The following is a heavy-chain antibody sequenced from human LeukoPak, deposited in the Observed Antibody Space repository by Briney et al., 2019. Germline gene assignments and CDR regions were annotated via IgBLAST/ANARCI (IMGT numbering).Heavy chain of an antibody. CDR2: ISGSGGSI. CDR1: GFTFNNYA. D-gene: IGHD5-24*01. J-gene: IGHJ4*02. V-gene: IGHV3-23*01. Sequence: GGSLRLSCAASGFTFNNYAMNWVRQGPGKGLEWVSGISGSGGSIRYADSVKGRFIISRDNSKNTLYLQMNSLRAEDTAVYYCAKGGDGYNYYFDYWGQETLVTVSS. CDR3: AKGGDGYNYYFDY.